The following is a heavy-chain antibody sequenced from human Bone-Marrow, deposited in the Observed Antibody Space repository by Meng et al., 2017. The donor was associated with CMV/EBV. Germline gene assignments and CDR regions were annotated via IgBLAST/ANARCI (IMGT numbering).Heavy chain of an antibody. CDR2: IYSGGSST. CDR1: GFTFSSYA. CDR3: AKDRGKRQSSGSYYAIYYYGMDV. J-gene: IGHJ6*02. D-gene: IGHD1-26*01. V-gene: IGHV3-23*03. Sequence: GSLRLSCAASGFTFSSYAMSWVRQAPGKGLEWVSVIYSGGSSTYYADSVKGRFTISRDNSKNTLYLQMNSLRAEDTAVYYCAKDRGKRQSSGSYYAIYYYGMDVWGQGTTVTVSS.